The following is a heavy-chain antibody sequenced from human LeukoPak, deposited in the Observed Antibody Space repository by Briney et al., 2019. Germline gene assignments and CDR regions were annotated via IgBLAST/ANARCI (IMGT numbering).Heavy chain of an antibody. Sequence: ASVKVSCKASGYTFTGYYMHWVRQAPGQGLEWMGWINPNSGGTNYAQKFQGRVTITRDTSISTAYMELSRLRSDDTAVYYCARDKRYSSGLYGATWFDPCGQGTLGTASS. J-gene: IGHJ5*02. CDR2: INPNSGGT. V-gene: IGHV1-2*02. CDR1: GYTFTGYY. CDR3: ARDKRYSSGLYGATWFDP. D-gene: IGHD6-19*01.